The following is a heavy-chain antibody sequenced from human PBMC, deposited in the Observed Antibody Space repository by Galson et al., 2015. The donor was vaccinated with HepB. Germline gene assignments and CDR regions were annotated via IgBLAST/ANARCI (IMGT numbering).Heavy chain of an antibody. CDR1: GGSISSYY. D-gene: IGHD3-10*01. J-gene: IGHJ5*02. CDR2: IYYSGST. V-gene: IGHV4-59*01. Sequence: SETLSLTCTVSGGSISSYYWSWIRQPPGKGLEWIGYIYYSGSTNYNPSLKSRVTISVDTSKNQFSLKLSSVTAADTAAYYCARDAAEWFGEFKSGGWFDPWVQGTLVTVSS. CDR3: ARDAAEWFGEFKSGGWFDP.